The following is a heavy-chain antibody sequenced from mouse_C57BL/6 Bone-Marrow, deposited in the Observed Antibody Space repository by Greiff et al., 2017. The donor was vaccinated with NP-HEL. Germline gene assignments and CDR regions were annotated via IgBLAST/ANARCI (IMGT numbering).Heavy chain of an antibody. CDR2: IWSDGST. J-gene: IGHJ1*03. V-gene: IGHV2-6-1*01. Sequence: QVQLKESGPGLVAPSHCLSITCTVSGFSLTSYGVHWVRQPPGKGLEWLVVIWSDGSTTYNSALKSRLSISKDNSKSQVFLKMNSLQTDDTAMYYCARQPSYGSSYWYFDVWGTGTTVTVSS. CDR1: GFSLTSYG. D-gene: IGHD1-1*01. CDR3: ARQPSYGSSYWYFDV.